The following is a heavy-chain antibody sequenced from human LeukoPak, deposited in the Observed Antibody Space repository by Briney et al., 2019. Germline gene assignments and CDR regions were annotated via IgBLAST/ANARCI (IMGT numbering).Heavy chain of an antibody. CDR2: INPDSGVT. J-gene: IGHJ4*02. V-gene: IGHV1-2*02. Sequence: ASVKVSCKASGYTFTGYYMHWVRQAPGQGLEWKGWINPDSGVTNYAQRFQGRVTMTRDTSISTAYMELSRLRSDDTAIYYCARHPREYFDYWGQGTLVTVSS. CDR3: ARHPREYFDY. CDR1: GYTFTGYY.